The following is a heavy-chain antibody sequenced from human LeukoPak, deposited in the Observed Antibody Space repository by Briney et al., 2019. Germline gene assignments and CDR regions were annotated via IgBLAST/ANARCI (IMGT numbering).Heavy chain of an antibody. Sequence: GGSLRLSCTASGFTFGDYAMSWVRQAPGKGLEWVGRIKSKTDGGTTDYAAPVKGRFTISRDDSKNTLYLQMNSLKTEDTAVYYCTIGVDIWGQGTMVTVSS. CDR1: GFTFGDYA. V-gene: IGHV3-15*01. J-gene: IGHJ3*02. CDR3: TIGVDI. CDR2: IKSKTDGGTT. D-gene: IGHD3-10*01.